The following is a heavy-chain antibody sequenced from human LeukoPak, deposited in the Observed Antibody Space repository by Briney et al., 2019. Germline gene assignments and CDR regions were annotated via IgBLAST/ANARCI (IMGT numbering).Heavy chain of an antibody. V-gene: IGHV3-7*01. CDR1: GFTFTNHW. D-gene: IGHD1-1*01. J-gene: IGHJ4*02. CDR3: AEGTTG. Sequence: QPGGSQRLSCAASGFTFTNHWMSWVRQAPGKGLEWVANINQDGSEKFYVDSVKGRFTISRDNAKNSLYLQMNSLRAEDTAVYYCAEGTTGWGQGTLVTVSS. CDR2: INQDGSEK.